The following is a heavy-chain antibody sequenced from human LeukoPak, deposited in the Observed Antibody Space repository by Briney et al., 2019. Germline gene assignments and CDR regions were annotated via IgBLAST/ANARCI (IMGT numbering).Heavy chain of an antibody. CDR2: IYYSGST. Sequence: SETLSLTCTVSGGSISSYYWNWIRQPPGKGLEWIGYIYYSGSTNYNPSLKSRVTISVDTSKNQFSLKLSSVTAADTAVYHCARAQQWLANWFDPWGQGTLVTVSS. CDR3: ARAQQWLANWFDP. J-gene: IGHJ5*02. D-gene: IGHD6-19*01. V-gene: IGHV4-59*01. CDR1: GGSISSYY.